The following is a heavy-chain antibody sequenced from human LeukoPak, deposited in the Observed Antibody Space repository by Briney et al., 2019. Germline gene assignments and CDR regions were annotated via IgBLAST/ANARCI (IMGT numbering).Heavy chain of an antibody. V-gene: IGHV3-30*04. CDR1: GFTFSSYA. J-gene: IGHJ3*01. CDR3: ARDRSRDGYNYDAFDV. D-gene: IGHD5-24*01. Sequence: GGSLRLSCAASGFTFSSYAMHWVRQAPGKGLEWVAVISYDGSNKYYADSVKGRFTIPRDNSKNTLYLQMNSLRAEDTAVYYCARDRSRDGYNYDAFDVWGQGTMVTVSS. CDR2: ISYDGSNK.